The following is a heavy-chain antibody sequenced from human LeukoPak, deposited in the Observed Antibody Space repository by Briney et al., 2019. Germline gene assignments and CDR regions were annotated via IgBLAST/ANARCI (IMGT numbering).Heavy chain of an antibody. CDR1: GGSISSSSYY. CDR3: AREGDTAMVRFDY. Sequence: SETLSLTCTVSGGSISSSSYYWGWIRQPPGKGLEWIGTIHYRGNTYYNPSLKSRVAISVDTSKNQFSLKLTSVTAADTAMYYCAREGDTAMVRFDYWGPGTLVTVSS. J-gene: IGHJ4*02. D-gene: IGHD5-18*01. CDR2: IHYRGNT. V-gene: IGHV4-39*02.